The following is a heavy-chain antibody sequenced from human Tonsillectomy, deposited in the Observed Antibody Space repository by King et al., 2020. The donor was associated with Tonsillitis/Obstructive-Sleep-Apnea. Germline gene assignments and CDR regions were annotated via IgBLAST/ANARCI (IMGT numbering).Heavy chain of an antibody. J-gene: IGHJ3*02. CDR3: AKDFNMYYDSSGYYGDAFDI. V-gene: IGHV3-23*04. D-gene: IGHD3-22*01. CDR2: ISGSGVTT. Sequence: VQLVESGGGLVQPGGSLRLSCAASGFTFSSYDMSWFRTAPGKGLEWFSPISGSGVTTYYAEPGRGRFTISRDNSKNTLYLQMNSLRAEDTAVYYCAKDFNMYYDSSGYYGDAFDIWGQGTMVTVSS. CDR1: GFTFSSYD.